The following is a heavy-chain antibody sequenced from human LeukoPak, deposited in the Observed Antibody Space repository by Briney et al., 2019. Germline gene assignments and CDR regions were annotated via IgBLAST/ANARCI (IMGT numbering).Heavy chain of an antibody. Sequence: PSETLSLTCTVSGGSISSGGYSWSWIRQPPGKGLEWIGYIYHSGSTSYNPSLKSRVSISVDRSKNQFSLNLSSVTVADTAVYYCARTPDYYYDSSGYFSYFDYWGQGTLVTVSS. V-gene: IGHV4-30-2*01. J-gene: IGHJ4*02. CDR3: ARTPDYYYDSSGYFSYFDY. CDR2: IYHSGST. CDR1: GGSISSGGYS. D-gene: IGHD3-22*01.